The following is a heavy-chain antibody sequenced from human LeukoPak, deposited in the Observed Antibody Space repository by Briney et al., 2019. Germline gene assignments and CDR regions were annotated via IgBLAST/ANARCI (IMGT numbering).Heavy chain of an antibody. J-gene: IGHJ4*02. CDR1: GFTLSSYW. CDR3: VRSGTSARVEY. Sequence: PGGALRLSCAASGFTLSSYWMSWVRQAPGKGVEWVANIKKDGREKWYVDSVEGRFTISRDHAQNSLYLQMNSLRVPATAVYYCVRSGTSARVEYGGQGNLVTVSS. CDR2: IKKDGREK. D-gene: IGHD1-7*01. V-gene: IGHV3-7*01.